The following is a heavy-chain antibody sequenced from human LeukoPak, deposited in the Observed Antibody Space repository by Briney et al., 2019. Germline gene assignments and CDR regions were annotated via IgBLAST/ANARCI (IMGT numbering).Heavy chain of an antibody. CDR1: GGSISSYY. D-gene: IGHD3-22*01. J-gene: IGHJ4*02. CDR2: IYTSGST. CDR3: VREITMTVVAD. Sequence: SETLSLTCTVSGGSISSYYWSWIRQPAGKGLEWIGRIYTSGSTNYNPPLKSRVTMSVDTSKNQFSLKLSSVTAADTAMYYCVREITMTVVADRGQGTLVTVSS. V-gene: IGHV4-4*07.